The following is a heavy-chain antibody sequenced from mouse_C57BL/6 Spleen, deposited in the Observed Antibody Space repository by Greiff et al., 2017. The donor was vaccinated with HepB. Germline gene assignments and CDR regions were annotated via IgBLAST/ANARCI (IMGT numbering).Heavy chain of an antibody. V-gene: IGHV1-69*01. J-gene: IGHJ4*01. CDR3: ARSKAITTVVAPMAMDY. Sequence: QVQLQQPGAELVMPGPSVKLSCKASGYTFTSYWMHWVKQRPGQGLEWIGEIDPSDSYTNYNQKFKGKSTLTVDKSSSTAYMQLSSLTSEDSAVYYCARSKAITTVVAPMAMDYWGQGTSVTVSS. D-gene: IGHD1-1*01. CDR1: GYTFTSYW. CDR2: IDPSDSYT.